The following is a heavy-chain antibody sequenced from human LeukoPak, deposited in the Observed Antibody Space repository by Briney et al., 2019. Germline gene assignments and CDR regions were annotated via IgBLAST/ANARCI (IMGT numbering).Heavy chain of an antibody. CDR2: ISTNTGNP. CDR1: GHTFTSYA. Sequence: EASVKVSCKASGHTFTSYAMNWVRQAPGQGLEWMGWISTNTGNPTYAQGFTGRFVFSLDTSVSTAYLQISSLKAEDTAVYYCARAGCSSTSCYEAPYNWFDPWGQGTLVTVSS. D-gene: IGHD2-2*01. CDR3: ARAGCSSTSCYEAPYNWFDP. J-gene: IGHJ5*02. V-gene: IGHV7-4-1*02.